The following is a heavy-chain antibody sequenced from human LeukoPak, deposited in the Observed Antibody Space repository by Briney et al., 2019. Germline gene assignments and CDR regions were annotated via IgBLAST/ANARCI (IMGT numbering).Heavy chain of an antibody. CDR3: AKESSGGWYFDY. CDR2: ISGSGGTT. Sequence: GGSLRLSCAASGFTFSTYAMSWVRQAPGKGLEWVSTISGSGGTTNYADSVKGRFTISRDNSKNSLYLQMNSLIAEDTAVYYCAKESSGGWYFDYWGQETLVTVSS. J-gene: IGHJ4*02. V-gene: IGHV3-23*01. CDR1: GFTFSTYA. D-gene: IGHD6-19*01.